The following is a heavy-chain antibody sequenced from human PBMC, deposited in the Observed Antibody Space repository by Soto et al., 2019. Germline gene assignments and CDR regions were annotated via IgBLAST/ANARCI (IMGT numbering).Heavy chain of an antibody. D-gene: IGHD3-3*01. CDR2: VYYNGFT. CDR1: GGSISSSNYY. CDR3: ARMGDFWSGPGELDP. Sequence: SETLSLTCTVSGGSISSSNYYSAWIRQSPGKGLEWIGSVYYNGFTYYNPSLKSRVAISVDTSKNQFSLKLTSVTAADTAVYYCARMGDFWSGPGELDPWGQGPLVTVSS. J-gene: IGHJ5*02. V-gene: IGHV4-39*01.